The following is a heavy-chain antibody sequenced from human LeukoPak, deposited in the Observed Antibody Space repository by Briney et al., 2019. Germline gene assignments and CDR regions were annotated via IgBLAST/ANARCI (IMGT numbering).Heavy chain of an antibody. J-gene: IGHJ4*02. CDR2: IIPILGIA. Sequence: GASVKVSCKASGGTFSSYAISWVRQAPGQGLEWVGRIIPILGIANYAQKFQGRVTITADKSTSTAYMELSSLRSEDTAVYYCARVDITPTGIKINFDYWGQGILVTVSA. CDR1: GGTFSSYA. V-gene: IGHV1-69*04. D-gene: IGHD6-13*01. CDR3: ARVDITPTGIKINFDY.